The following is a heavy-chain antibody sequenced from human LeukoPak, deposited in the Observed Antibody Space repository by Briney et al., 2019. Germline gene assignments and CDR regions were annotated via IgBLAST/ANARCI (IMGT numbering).Heavy chain of an antibody. CDR1: GFTFSSYS. J-gene: IGHJ6*03. Sequence: GGSLRLSCAASGFTFSSYSMNWVRQAPGKGLEWVSSISSSSSYIYYADSVKGRFTISRDNAKNTLYLQMNSLRVEDTAVYYCASFPYGDYNYYNYYMDVWGKGTTVTVSS. CDR3: ASFPYGDYNYYNYYMDV. CDR2: ISSSSSYI. V-gene: IGHV3-21*01. D-gene: IGHD4-17*01.